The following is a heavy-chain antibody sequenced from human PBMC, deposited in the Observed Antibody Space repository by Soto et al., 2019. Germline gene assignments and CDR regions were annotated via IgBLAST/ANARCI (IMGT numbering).Heavy chain of an antibody. CDR3: AREEDSSGHAGTFQH. J-gene: IGHJ1*01. D-gene: IGHD3-22*01. V-gene: IGHV3-30-3*01. Sequence: QVQLVESGGDLVQPGRSLRLSCAASGLSFSTSIMHWVRQTPGKGLEWIAVISGDATSKIYRDSLKGRFTISRDNSKNTLYLERNSLTAEDTAVYYCAREEDSSGHAGTFQHWGQGTLVTVSA. CDR2: ISGDATSK. CDR1: GLSFSTSI.